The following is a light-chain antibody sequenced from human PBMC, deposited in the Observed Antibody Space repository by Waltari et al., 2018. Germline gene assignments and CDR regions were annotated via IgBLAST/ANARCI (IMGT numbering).Light chain of an antibody. CDR3: QHRRNWPLT. CDR1: QSVDNY. J-gene: IGKJ4*01. CDR2: DVS. Sequence: EIVLTQSPATLSLSPGERVTLSCRASQSVDNYLAWYQQKPGQAPRLLIYDVSNRATGIPARFSGSGSGTDFTLTISSLEPEDFAVYFCQHRRNWPLTFGGGTNVEIK. V-gene: IGKV3-11*01.